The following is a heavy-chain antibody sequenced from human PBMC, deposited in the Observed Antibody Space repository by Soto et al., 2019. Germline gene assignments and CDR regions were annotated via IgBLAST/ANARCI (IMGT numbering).Heavy chain of an antibody. V-gene: IGHV3-7*01. CDR3: ATERVDMAAIKDSTEI. Sequence: GGSLRLSCADSGFTFSSYWMSWVRQAPGKGLEWVANIKQDGSEKYFVVSVKGRCTISRDNAKHSRYQQMTRLRAVDSAVYYGATERVDMAAIKDSTEICGQGTMVTVSS. D-gene: IGHD5-12*01. CDR2: IKQDGSEK. J-gene: IGHJ3*02. CDR1: GFTFSSYW.